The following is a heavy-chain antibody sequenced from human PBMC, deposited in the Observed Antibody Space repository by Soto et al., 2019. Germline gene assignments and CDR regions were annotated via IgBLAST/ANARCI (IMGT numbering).Heavy chain of an antibody. J-gene: IGHJ4*02. D-gene: IGHD3-9*01. CDR1: GGTFSSYA. CDR2: IIPIFGTA. Sequence: ASVKVSCKASGGTFSSYAISWVRQAPGQGLEWMGGIIPIFGTANYAQKFQGRVTITADESTSTAYMELSSLRSEDTAVYYCGRVSGYDRAPFDYWGKETLVTVSS. CDR3: GRVSGYDRAPFDY. V-gene: IGHV1-69*13.